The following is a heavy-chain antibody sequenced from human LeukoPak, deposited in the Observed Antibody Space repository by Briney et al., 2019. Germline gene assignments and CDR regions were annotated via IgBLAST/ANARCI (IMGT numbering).Heavy chain of an antibody. CDR1: GGSTSSSSYY. CDR2: IYYSGST. Sequence: SETLSLTCTVSGGSTSSSSYYWGWIRQPPGKGLEWIGSIYYSGSTYYNPSLKSRVTISLDMSKNQFSLKLNSVTAADTAVYYCARGGHSYGSFRLYFDYWGQGTLVTVSS. V-gene: IGHV4-39*07. D-gene: IGHD5-18*01. CDR3: ARGGHSYGSFRLYFDY. J-gene: IGHJ4*02.